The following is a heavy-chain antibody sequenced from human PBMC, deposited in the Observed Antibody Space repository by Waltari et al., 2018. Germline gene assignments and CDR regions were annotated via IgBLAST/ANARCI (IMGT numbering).Heavy chain of an antibody. V-gene: IGHV4-4*07. Sequence: QVQLQESGPGLVKPSETLSLPCTVSGCSISRYYWSWIRQPAGKGLEWIGRIYTSGSTNYNPSLKSRVTMSVDTSKNQFSLKLSSVTAADTAVYYCARAVAYYDFWSGYVGAFDIWGQGTMVTVSS. CDR2: IYTSGST. J-gene: IGHJ3*02. CDR1: GCSISRYY. D-gene: IGHD3-3*01. CDR3: ARAVAYYDFWSGYVGAFDI.